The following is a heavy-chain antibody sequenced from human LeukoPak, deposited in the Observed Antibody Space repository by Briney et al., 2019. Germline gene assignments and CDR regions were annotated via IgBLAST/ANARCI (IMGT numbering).Heavy chain of an antibody. CDR2: IYSGGST. J-gene: IGHJ3*01. CDR3: ARDMQLST. CDR1: GFNSSSKY. Sequence: TVGPLRLSHAVTGFNSSSKYLKGVRQAPGKGPEWVSVIYSGGSTYYADSVKGRFTISRDNSKNTLYLQMNSLRAEDTAIYCCARDMQLSTWGLGTMVTVSP. D-gene: IGHD3-16*02. V-gene: IGHV3-66*01.